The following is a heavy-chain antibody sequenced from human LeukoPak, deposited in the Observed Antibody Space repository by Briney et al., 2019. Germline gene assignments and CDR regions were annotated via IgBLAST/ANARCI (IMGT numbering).Heavy chain of an antibody. CDR1: GGSISSYY. D-gene: IGHD6-13*01. CDR3: ARGRRQLLINWFDP. V-gene: IGHV4-59*01. CDR2: IYYSGST. Sequence: SETLSLTCTASGGSISSYYWSWIRQPPGKGLEWIGSIYYSGSTNYNPSLKSRVTISVETSKNQFSPKLSSVTAADTAVYYCARGRRQLLINWFDPWGQGTVVTVSS. J-gene: IGHJ5*02.